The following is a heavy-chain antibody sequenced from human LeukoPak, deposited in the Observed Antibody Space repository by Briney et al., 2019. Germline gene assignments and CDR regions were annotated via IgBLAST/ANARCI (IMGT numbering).Heavy chain of an antibody. Sequence: GGSLRLSCATSGFTFNNYAMSWVRQGPGKGLEWVSGISVSGGTTDYADSVKGRFTISRDNSKNTLYVQMNSLRAEDTAVYYCAKTFFGYTNYFDYWGQGTQVTVSS. CDR1: GFTFNNYA. V-gene: IGHV3-23*01. J-gene: IGHJ4*02. D-gene: IGHD2/OR15-2a*01. CDR2: ISVSGGTT. CDR3: AKTFFGYTNYFDY.